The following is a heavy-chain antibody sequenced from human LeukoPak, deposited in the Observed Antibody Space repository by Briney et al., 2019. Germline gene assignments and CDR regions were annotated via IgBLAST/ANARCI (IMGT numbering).Heavy chain of an antibody. D-gene: IGHD2-2*01. J-gene: IGHJ6*02. CDR2: IYYSGST. Sequence: PSETLSLTCTVSGGSISSYYWSWIRQPPGKGLEWIGYIYYSGSTNYNPSLKSRVTISVDTSKNQFSPKLSSVTAADTAVYYCARDALRCSSTSCYLYYYGMDVWGQGTTVTVSS. CDR1: GGSISSYY. CDR3: ARDALRCSSTSCYLYYYGMDV. V-gene: IGHV4-59*01.